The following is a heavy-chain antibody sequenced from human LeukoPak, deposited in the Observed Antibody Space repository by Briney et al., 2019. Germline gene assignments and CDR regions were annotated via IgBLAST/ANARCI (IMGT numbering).Heavy chain of an antibody. CDR1: GYRFTTYW. J-gene: IGHJ5*02. V-gene: IGHV5-10-1*01. CDR3: ARQRGANWFDP. Sequence: GESLKISFKASGYRFTTYWINWVRQMPGKGLEWMGRIDPSDSYTNYSPSFEGHVTISADKSIITAYLQWSSLKASDTAMYYCARQRGANWFDPWGQGTRVTVSS. CDR2: IDPSDSYT.